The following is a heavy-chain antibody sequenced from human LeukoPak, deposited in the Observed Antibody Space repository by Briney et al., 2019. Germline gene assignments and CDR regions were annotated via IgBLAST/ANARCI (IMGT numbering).Heavy chain of an antibody. CDR1: GFSFSTDW. J-gene: IGHJ3*01. Sequence: GGSLRLSCTASGFSFSTDWMTWLRQVPGKGLEWVANIKEDGSEIYYVDAVKGRFSISRDNDKTSLYLQMPSLTVADTGLYYCVTDQTGRHPYFFDFVGQRTLVTV. V-gene: IGHV3-7*01. CDR2: IKEDGSEI. D-gene: IGHD3-10*01. CDR3: VTDQTGRHPYFFDF.